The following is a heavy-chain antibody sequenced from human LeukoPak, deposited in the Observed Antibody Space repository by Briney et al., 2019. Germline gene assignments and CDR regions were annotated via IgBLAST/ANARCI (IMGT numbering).Heavy chain of an antibody. V-gene: IGHV5-51*01. Sequence: GESLKISCKGSGYSFTSYWIGWVRPMPGKGLEWMGIIYPGDSETRYSPSFQGQVTISADKSISTAYLQWSSLKASDTAMYYCAASTGGRYYDSSGYSGNAFDIWGQGTMVTVSS. CDR3: AASTGGRYYDSSGYSGNAFDI. CDR2: IYPGDSET. D-gene: IGHD3-22*01. J-gene: IGHJ3*02. CDR1: GYSFTSYW.